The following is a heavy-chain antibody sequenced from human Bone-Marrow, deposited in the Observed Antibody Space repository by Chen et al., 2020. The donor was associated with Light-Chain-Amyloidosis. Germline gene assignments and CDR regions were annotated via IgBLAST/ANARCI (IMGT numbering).Heavy chain of an antibody. CDR3: VGGGD. D-gene: IGHD3-16*01. Sequence: EVQLVESGGGLVQPGGSLRLSCAASGFIVSNNYMNWVRRAPGKGLEWVSVIYSGGSKDYGDSVKGRFPISRQNSKNTLYLKRNSRRVEDRAVYYCVGGGDWGQGTLVTVSS. CDR2: IYSGGSK. CDR1: GFIVSNNY. V-gene: IGHV3-53*04. J-gene: IGHJ4*02.